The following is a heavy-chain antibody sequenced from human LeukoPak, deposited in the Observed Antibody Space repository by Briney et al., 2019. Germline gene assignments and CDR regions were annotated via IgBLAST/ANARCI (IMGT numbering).Heavy chain of an antibody. Sequence: PSETLFLTCTVSGGSISSGSYYWSWIRQPAGKGLEWIGRIYTSGSTNYNPSLKSRVTISVDTSKNQFSLKLSSVTAADTAVYYCARWTVDPPSKVVSYGMDVWGQGTTVTVSS. V-gene: IGHV4-61*02. CDR2: IYTSGST. D-gene: IGHD2-2*01. J-gene: IGHJ6*02. CDR1: GGSISSGSYY. CDR3: ARWTVDPPSKVVSYGMDV.